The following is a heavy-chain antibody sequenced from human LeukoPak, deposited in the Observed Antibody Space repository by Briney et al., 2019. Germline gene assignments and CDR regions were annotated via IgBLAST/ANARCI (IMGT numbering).Heavy chain of an antibody. CDR2: IYYSGST. CDR1: GGSISSSSYY. V-gene: IGHV4-39*01. Sequence: SETLSLTCTVSGGSISSSSYYWGWIRQPPGKGLEWIGSIYYSGSTYYNPSLKSRVTISVDTSKNQFSLKLSSVTAADTAVYYCARVLDIVVVPAATWFDPWGQGTPVTVSP. CDR3: ARVLDIVVVPAATWFDP. D-gene: IGHD2-2*03. J-gene: IGHJ5*02.